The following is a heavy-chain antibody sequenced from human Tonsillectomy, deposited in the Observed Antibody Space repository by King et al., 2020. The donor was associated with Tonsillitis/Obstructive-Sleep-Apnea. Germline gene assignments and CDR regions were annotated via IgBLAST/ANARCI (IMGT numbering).Heavy chain of an antibody. CDR3: ARDPTSSTLYKAFDI. V-gene: IGHV3-48*03. D-gene: IGHD6-13*01. CDR1: GFTFSSYE. CDR2: IGTSGRNI. Sequence: VQLVESGGGLVQPGGSLRLSCAASGFTFSSYEMNWVRQAPGKGLEWVSYIGTSGRNIYYADSVKGRFTISRDNAKNSLYLQMNSLRAEDTAVYYCARDPTSSTLYKAFDIWGQGTMVTVSS. J-gene: IGHJ3*02.